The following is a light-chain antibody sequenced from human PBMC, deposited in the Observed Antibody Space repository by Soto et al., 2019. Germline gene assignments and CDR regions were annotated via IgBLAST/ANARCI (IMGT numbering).Light chain of an antibody. CDR3: SSYTSSSTLV. CDR1: SSDVVAYNS. Sequence: QSALTQPASVSGSPGQSITISCTGTSSDVVAYNSVAWYQHNPVKAPKLMIYDVSNRPSGVSSRFSGSKSANTASLSISGLQADDEADYYCSSYTSSSTLVFGTGTKLTVL. J-gene: IGLJ1*01. CDR2: DVS. V-gene: IGLV2-14*01.